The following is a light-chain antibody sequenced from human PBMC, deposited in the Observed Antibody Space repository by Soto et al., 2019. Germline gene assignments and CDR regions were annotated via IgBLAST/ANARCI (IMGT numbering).Light chain of an antibody. Sequence: DIQMTQSPSSLSASVGDRVTITCQASQDISNDLNWYQQKPRKTPKLLIYAAFNLEKGVPSRFSGSGSWTQFTFTISSLPPEDIATYYCQKYDNLPPTFGPGTKVDIK. CDR2: AAF. V-gene: IGKV1-33*01. CDR3: QKYDNLPPT. CDR1: QDISND. J-gene: IGKJ3*01.